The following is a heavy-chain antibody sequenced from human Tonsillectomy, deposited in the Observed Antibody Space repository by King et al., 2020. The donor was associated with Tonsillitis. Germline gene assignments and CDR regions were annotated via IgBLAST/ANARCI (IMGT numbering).Heavy chain of an antibody. CDR2: IYYHGST. J-gene: IGHJ4*02. CDR1: GASISTYY. V-gene: IGHV4-59*01. D-gene: IGHD6-19*01. CDR3: AARIAVAGALDY. Sequence: QLQESGPGLVKPSETLSLTCNVSGASISTYYWSWIRQPPGKGLEWIGYIYYHGSTNYNPFLNSRVTISVDTSKNQFSLKLSSVTAADTAVYYCAARIAVAGALDYWGRGTLVTVSS.